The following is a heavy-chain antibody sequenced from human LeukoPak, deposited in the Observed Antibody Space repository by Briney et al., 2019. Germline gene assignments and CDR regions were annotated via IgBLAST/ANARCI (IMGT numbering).Heavy chain of an antibody. CDR2: IIPILGIA. V-gene: IGHV1-69*04. J-gene: IGHJ6*02. Sequence: ASVKVSCKASGGTFSSYAISWVRQAPGQGLEWMGRIIPILGIANYAQKFQGRVTITADKSTSTACMELSSLRSEDTAVYYCARREEKEQWLRTPYYYYGMDVWGQGTTVTVSS. D-gene: IGHD6-19*01. CDR3: ARREEKEQWLRTPYYYYGMDV. CDR1: GGTFSSYA.